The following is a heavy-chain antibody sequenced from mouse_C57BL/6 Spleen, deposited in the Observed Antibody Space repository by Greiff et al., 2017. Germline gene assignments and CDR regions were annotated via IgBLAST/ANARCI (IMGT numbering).Heavy chain of an antibody. CDR3: AREDDYDVGFAY. D-gene: IGHD2-4*01. CDR2: INPNNGGT. CDR1: GYTFTDYN. Sequence: VQLQQSGPELVKPGASVKIPCKASGYTFTDYNMDWVKQSHGKSLEWIGDINPNNGGTIYNQKFKGKATLTVDKSSSTAYMELRSLTSEDTAVEYCAREDDYDVGFAYWGQGTLVTVSA. J-gene: IGHJ3*01. V-gene: IGHV1-18*01.